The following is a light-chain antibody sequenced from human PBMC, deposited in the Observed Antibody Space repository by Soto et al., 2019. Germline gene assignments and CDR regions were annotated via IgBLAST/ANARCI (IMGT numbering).Light chain of an antibody. Sequence: QSVLTQPASVSGSPGQSITISCTGTSSDIGASNYVSWYQQHPGQATKLMISDVNNRPSGISDRFSGSKSGNTASLTISGLQAEDEADYYCYSWNSNSDTHYVFGTGTKLTVL. CDR2: DVN. V-gene: IGLV2-14*03. CDR1: SSDIGASNY. CDR3: YSWNSNSDTHYV. J-gene: IGLJ1*01.